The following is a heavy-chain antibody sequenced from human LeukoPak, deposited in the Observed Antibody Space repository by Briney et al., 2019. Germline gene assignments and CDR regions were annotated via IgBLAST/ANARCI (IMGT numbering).Heavy chain of an antibody. Sequence: SVKVPCKASGGTFSSYAISWVRQAPGQGLEWMGGIIPIFCTANYAQKFQGRVTITADESTSTAYMELSSLRSEDTAVYYCAGGEYCSGGSCYAGFDYWGQGTLVTVSS. V-gene: IGHV1-69*01. CDR1: GGTFSSYA. CDR2: IIPIFCTA. CDR3: AGGEYCSGGSCYAGFDY. J-gene: IGHJ4*02. D-gene: IGHD2-15*01.